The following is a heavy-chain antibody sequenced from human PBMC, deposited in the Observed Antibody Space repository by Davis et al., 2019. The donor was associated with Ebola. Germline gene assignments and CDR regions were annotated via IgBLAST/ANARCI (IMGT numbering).Heavy chain of an antibody. CDR1: GYRFTYYW. J-gene: IGHJ4*02. D-gene: IGHD3-16*01. CDR3: TTLTANSDPGGDN. CDR2: IYPRDYDV. Sequence: GESLKISCAASGYRFTYYWIGWVRQMPGKGLEYMGIIYPRDYDVKYSPSFEGQVTISADKSINTAYLQWSSLKASDTAMYYCTTLTANSDPGGDNWGQGTLVTVSS. V-gene: IGHV5-51*01.